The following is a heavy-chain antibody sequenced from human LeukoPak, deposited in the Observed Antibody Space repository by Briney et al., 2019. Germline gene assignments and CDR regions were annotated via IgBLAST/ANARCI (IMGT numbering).Heavy chain of an antibody. J-gene: IGHJ4*02. CDR3: ARGPGPGSSGKIDY. Sequence: SQTLSLTCTVSGVSISSGGYYWSWIRQHPGKGLEWIGYIYYSGSTYYNPSLKSRVTISVDTSKNQFSLKLSSVTAADTAVYYCARGPGPGSSGKIDYWGEGTLVTVSS. CDR2: IYYSGST. V-gene: IGHV4-31*03. CDR1: GVSISSGGYY. D-gene: IGHD6-19*01.